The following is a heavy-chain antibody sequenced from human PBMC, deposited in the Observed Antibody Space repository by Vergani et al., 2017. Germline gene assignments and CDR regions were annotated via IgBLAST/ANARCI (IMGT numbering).Heavy chain of an antibody. CDR2: ISSSSGDK. J-gene: IGHJ4*02. D-gene: IGHD3-10*01. CDR3: TKSPGFGDVFDF. CDR1: GFSFRSYA. V-gene: IGHV3-23*01. Sequence: EVQLLESGGGLIHPGASLTLSCAASGFSFRSYAMGWVRQAPGKGLEWVSLISSSSGDKYYADFVKVRFTISRDNTGNTLFLQMNNLNVEDTAKYYCTKSPGFGDVFDFWGQGAVVSVSS.